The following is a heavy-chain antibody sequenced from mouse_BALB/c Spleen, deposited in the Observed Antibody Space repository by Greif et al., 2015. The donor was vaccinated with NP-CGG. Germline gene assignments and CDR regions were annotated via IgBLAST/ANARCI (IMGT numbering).Heavy chain of an antibody. CDR3: ARSYPYAMDY. CDR1: GFTFSSFG. D-gene: IGHD2-10*01. V-gene: IGHV5-17*02. J-gene: IGHJ4*01. CDR2: ISSGSSTI. Sequence: EVKLQESGGGLVQPGGSRKLSCAASGFTFSSFGMHWVRQAPEKGLEWVAYISSGSSTIYYADTVKGRFTISRDNPKNTLFLQMTSLRSEDTAMYYCARSYPYAMDYWGQGTSVTVSS.